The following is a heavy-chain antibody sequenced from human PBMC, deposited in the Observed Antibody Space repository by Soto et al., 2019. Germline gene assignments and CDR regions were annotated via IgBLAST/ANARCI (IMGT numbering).Heavy chain of an antibody. Sequence: ASVKVSCKASGFTFTSSAVQWVRQARGQRLEWIGWIVVGSGNTNYAQKFQERVTITRDMSTSTAYMELSSLRSEDTAVYYCAADRRITIFGVVDDAFDIWGQGTMVTVSS. J-gene: IGHJ3*02. V-gene: IGHV1-58*01. CDR3: AADRRITIFGVVDDAFDI. CDR1: GFTFTSSA. CDR2: IVVGSGNT. D-gene: IGHD3-3*01.